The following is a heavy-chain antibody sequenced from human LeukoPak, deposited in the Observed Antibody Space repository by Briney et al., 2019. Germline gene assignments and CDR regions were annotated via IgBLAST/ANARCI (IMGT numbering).Heavy chain of an antibody. CDR3: AKAPVTTCSGAYCYPFDY. CDR1: GFTFSSYG. CDR2: IRYDGSNK. J-gene: IGHJ4*02. Sequence: GGSLRLSCAASGFTFSSYGMHWVRQAPGKGLEWVAFIRYDGSNKHYADSVKGRFTISRDNSKNTLYLQMNSLRAEDTAVYYCAKAPVTTCSGAYCYPFDYWGQGTLVTVSS. V-gene: IGHV3-30*02. D-gene: IGHD2-21*01.